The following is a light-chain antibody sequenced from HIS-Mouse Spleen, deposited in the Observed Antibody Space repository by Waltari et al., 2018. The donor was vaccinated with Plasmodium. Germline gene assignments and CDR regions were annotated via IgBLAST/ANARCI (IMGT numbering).Light chain of an antibody. Sequence: SYELTQPPSVSVSPGQTASITCSGDTLGSKYACWYQQKPGQSPVLVIYQDSKRPSGIPGRFSGSNAGKTATLTISGTQAMDEADYYCQAWDSSTVVFGGGTKLTVL. CDR1: TLGSKY. CDR3: QAWDSSTVV. V-gene: IGLV3-1*01. J-gene: IGLJ2*01. CDR2: QDS.